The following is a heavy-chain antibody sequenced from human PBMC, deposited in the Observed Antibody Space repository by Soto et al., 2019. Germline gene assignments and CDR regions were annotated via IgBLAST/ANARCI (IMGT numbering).Heavy chain of an antibody. D-gene: IGHD5-12*01. J-gene: IGHJ4*02. Sequence: SETLSLTCAVYGGSFSGYYWSWIRQPPGKGLEWIGEINHSGSTNYNPSLKSRVTISVDTSKNQFSLKLSSVTAADTAVYYCARGLTRGRWLQLGYWGQGTLVTVSS. CDR1: GGSFSGYY. V-gene: IGHV4-34*01. CDR2: INHSGST. CDR3: ARGLTRGRWLQLGY.